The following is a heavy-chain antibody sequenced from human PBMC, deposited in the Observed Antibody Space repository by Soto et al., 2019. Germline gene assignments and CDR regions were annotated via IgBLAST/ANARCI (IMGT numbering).Heavy chain of an antibody. J-gene: IGHJ6*02. CDR2: INHSGST. CDR1: GGSFSGYY. V-gene: IGHV4-34*01. D-gene: IGHD5-18*01. CDR3: ASTWTQLWLVDYYGMDV. Sequence: SETLSLTCAVYGGSFSGYYWSWIRQPPGKGLEWIGEINHSGSTNYNPSLKSRATISVDTSKSQFSLKLSSVTAADTAVYYCASTWTQLWLVDYYGMDVWGQGTTVTVSS.